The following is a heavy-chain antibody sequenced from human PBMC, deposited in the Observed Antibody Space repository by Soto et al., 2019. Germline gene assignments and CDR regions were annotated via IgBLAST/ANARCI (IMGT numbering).Heavy chain of an antibody. CDR2: IIPILGIA. J-gene: IGHJ4*02. CDR1: GGTFSSYT. D-gene: IGHD3-22*01. Sequence: EASVKVSCKASGGTFSSYTISWVRQAPGQGLEWMGRIIPILGIANYAQKFQGRVTITADKSTSTAYMELSSLRSEDTAVYYCARTPLPTIITAYYFDYWGQGTLVTVSS. CDR3: ARTPLPTIITAYYFDY. V-gene: IGHV1-69*02.